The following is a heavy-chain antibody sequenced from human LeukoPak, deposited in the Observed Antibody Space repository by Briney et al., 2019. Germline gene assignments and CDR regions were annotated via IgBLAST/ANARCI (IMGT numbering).Heavy chain of an antibody. Sequence: SETLSLTCTVSGGSISSSSYYWGWIRQSPGKGLEWIGSIYYSGSTYYTPSLKSRVTISVDTSKNQFSLKLSSVTAADTAVYYCARLGFGSAYGAFDIWGQGTMVTVSS. V-gene: IGHV4-39*01. J-gene: IGHJ3*02. CDR1: GGSISSSSYY. CDR2: IYYSGST. CDR3: ARLGFGSAYGAFDI. D-gene: IGHD3-10*01.